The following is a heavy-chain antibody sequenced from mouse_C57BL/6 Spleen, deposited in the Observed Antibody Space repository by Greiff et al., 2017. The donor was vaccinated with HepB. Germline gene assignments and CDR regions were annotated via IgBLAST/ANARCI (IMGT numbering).Heavy chain of an antibody. CDR1: GYSFTGYY. CDR2: INPSTGGT. V-gene: IGHV1-42*01. J-gene: IGHJ3*01. D-gene: IGHD3-1*01. Sequence: EVQRVESGPELVKPGASVKISCKASGYSFTGYYMNWVKQSPEKSLEWIGEINPSTGGTTYNQKFKAKATLTVDKSSSTAYMQLKSLTSEDSAVYYCARGTGSSLAYWGQGTLVTVSA. CDR3: ARGTGSSLAY.